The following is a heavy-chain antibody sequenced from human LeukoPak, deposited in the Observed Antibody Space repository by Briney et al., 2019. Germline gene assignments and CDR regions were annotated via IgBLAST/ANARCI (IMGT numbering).Heavy chain of an antibody. CDR2: IYTSGST. CDR3: ARDPVDYYMDV. V-gene: IGHV4-61*02. J-gene: IGHJ6*03. Sequence: SETLSLTCTVSGGSISSGSYYWSWIRQPAGKGLEWTGRIYTSGSTNYNPSLKSRVTISVDTSKNQFSLRLSSVTAADTAVYYCARDPVDYYMDVWGKGTTVTVSS. D-gene: IGHD2-15*01. CDR1: GGSISSGSYY.